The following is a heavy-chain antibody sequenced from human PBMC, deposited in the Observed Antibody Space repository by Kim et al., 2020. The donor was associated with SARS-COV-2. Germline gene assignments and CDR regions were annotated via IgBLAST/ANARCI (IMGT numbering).Heavy chain of an antibody. Sequence: ASVKVSCKTSDYSFTDYSLHWVRLAPGQGLEWLGHINPDTGGTNYTQKFHGRISMTSDTATNTAYMELGSLTTDDTALYYCARGPTVSTYSFYYGMDVWGQGTTVTVSS. CDR1: DYSFTDYS. CDR3: ARGPTVSTYSFYYGMDV. D-gene: IGHD4-17*01. J-gene: IGHJ6*02. V-gene: IGHV1-2*06. CDR2: INPDTGGT.